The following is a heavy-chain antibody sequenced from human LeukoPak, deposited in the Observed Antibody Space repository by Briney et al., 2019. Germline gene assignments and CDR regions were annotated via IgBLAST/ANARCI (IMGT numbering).Heavy chain of an antibody. V-gene: IGHV4-39*07. Sequence: SETLSLTCSVSGDSIASTIYYWGWIRQTPGKGLEWIGNIYYSGSTYYTPSLKSRVIISIDTSKNQFSLKVAAVTAADTAVYYCARGPQYYYDSSGYYQYWYFDLWGRGTLVTVSS. CDR3: ARGPQYYYDSSGYYQYWYFDL. J-gene: IGHJ2*01. D-gene: IGHD3-22*01. CDR2: IYYSGST. CDR1: GDSIASTIYY.